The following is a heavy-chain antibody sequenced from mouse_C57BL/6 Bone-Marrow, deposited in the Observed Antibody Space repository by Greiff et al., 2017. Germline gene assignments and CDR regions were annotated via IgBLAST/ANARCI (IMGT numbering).Heavy chain of an antibody. CDR2: IDPSDSYT. CDR1: GYTFTSYW. CDR3: ARWGTTVVAYYFDY. J-gene: IGHJ2*01. Sequence: QVQLQQPGAELVMPGASVKLSCKASGYTFTSYWMHWVKQRPGQGLEWIGEIDPSDSYTNYNQKFKGKFTLTVDKSSSTAYMQLSSLTSEDSAFYYCARWGTTVVAYYFDYWGQGTTLTVSS. V-gene: IGHV1-69*01. D-gene: IGHD1-1*01.